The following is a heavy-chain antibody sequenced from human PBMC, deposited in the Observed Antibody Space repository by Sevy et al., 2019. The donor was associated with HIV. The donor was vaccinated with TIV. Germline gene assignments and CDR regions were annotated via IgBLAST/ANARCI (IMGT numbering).Heavy chain of an antibody. D-gene: IGHD6-6*01. V-gene: IGHV3-23*01. CDR2: ISDIGNT. J-gene: IGHJ6*02. CDR3: AKCLAALPGYYYGVDV. Sequence: QLGGSLRLSCAASGFTFSSYGMSWVRQAPGKGLEWVSVISDIGNTYYADSVKGRFTMSRDNSKNTLYLQMNSLRAEDTAVYYCAKCLAALPGYYYGVDVWGQGTTVTVSS. CDR1: GFTFSSYG.